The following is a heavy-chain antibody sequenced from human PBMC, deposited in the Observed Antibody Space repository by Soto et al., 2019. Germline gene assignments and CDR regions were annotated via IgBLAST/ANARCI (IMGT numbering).Heavy chain of an antibody. D-gene: IGHD3-22*01. Sequence: GGSLRLSCAASGFTFSSYAMSWVRQAPGKGLEWVSAISGSGGSTYYADSVKGRFTISRDNSKNTLYLQMNSLRAEDTAVYYYARVVVVIPPGYYYAMDVWGQGTTVTVSS. J-gene: IGHJ6*02. CDR2: ISGSGGST. V-gene: IGHV3-23*01. CDR3: ARVVVVIPPGYYYAMDV. CDR1: GFTFSSYA.